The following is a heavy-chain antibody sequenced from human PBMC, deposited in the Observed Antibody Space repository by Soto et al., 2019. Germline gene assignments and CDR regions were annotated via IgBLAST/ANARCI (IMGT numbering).Heavy chain of an antibody. CDR3: ARGPFYGSGSLYVA. D-gene: IGHD3-10*01. Sequence: SVKVSCKASGGTFSSYTISWVRQAPGQGLEWMGRIIPILGIANYAQKFQGRVTITADKSTSTAYMELSSLRSEDTAVYYCARGPFYGSGSLYVAWGQGTLVTVSS. J-gene: IGHJ5*02. CDR2: IIPILGIA. CDR1: GGTFSSYT. V-gene: IGHV1-69*02.